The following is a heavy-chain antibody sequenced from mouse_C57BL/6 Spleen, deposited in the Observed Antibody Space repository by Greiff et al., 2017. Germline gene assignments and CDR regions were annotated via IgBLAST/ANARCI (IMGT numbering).Heavy chain of an antibody. V-gene: IGHV1-72*01. CDR3: ARTATVVAPFAY. D-gene: IGHD1-1*01. Sequence: QQSCTASGYTFTSYWMHWVKQRPGLGLEWMGRINPNSGGTMYNEKFKSKATLTVDKPSSTAYMQLSSLTSEDSAVYYCARTATVVAPFAYWGQGTLVTVSA. CDR1: GYTFTSYW. CDR2: INPNSGGT. J-gene: IGHJ3*01.